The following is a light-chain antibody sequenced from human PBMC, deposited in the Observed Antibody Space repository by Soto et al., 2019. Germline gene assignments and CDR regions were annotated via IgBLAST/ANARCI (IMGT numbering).Light chain of an antibody. CDR1: QSISSY. CDR3: QHSYTTPSLT. Sequence: DIQMTQSPSSLSASVGDRVTITCRASQSISSYLNWYQQKPGKAPQLLIYAASSLQGGVPSRFSGSGSGTDFTLTISSLQPEDFATYYCQHSYTTPSLTFGGGTKVEIK. CDR2: AAS. J-gene: IGKJ4*01. V-gene: IGKV1-39*01.